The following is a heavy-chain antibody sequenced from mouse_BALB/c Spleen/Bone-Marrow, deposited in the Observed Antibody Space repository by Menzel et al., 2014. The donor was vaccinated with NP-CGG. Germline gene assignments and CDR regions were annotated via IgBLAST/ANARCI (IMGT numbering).Heavy chain of an antibody. CDR2: ISYSGST. J-gene: IGHJ4*01. CDR3: ARHMYGYYYAMDY. V-gene: IGHV3-8*02. CDR1: GDSITSGY. D-gene: IGHD2-14*01. Sequence: EGKLVESGLSIVKPSQTLSLSCSVIGDSITSGYWNWIRKFPGNKLEYMGYISYSGSTYYNPSLKSRISITRDTSKNQYYLLLNSVPTEDTATYYCARHMYGYYYAMDYGGQRTSATVSS.